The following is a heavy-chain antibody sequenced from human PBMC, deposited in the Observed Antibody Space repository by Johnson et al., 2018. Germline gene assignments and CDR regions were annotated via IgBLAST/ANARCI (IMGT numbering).Heavy chain of an antibody. V-gene: IGHV5-51*01. CDR1: GYSFTSYW. J-gene: IGHJ1*01. CDR2: IYPGDSDT. D-gene: IGHD6-6*01. Sequence: VQLVQSGAEVKKPGESLKISCKGSGYSFTSYWIGWVRQMPGKGLEWMGIIYPGDSDTRYSPSFQGQVTISVDKSISTAYLQWSSLKASDTARYYCAKGHQQVVRAEYFQHWGQGTLVTVSS. CDR3: AKGHQQVVRAEYFQH.